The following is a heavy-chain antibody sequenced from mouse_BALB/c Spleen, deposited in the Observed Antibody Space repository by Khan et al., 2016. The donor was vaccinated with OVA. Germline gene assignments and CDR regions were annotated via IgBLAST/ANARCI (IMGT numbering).Heavy chain of an antibody. J-gene: IGHJ3*01. D-gene: IGHD4-1*01. CDR2: ISSGGDYT. CDR3: ASHLTGSFAY. Sequence: EVELVESGGDLVKPGGSLKLSCAASGFIFSSYSMSWVRQTPDKRLEWVATISSGGDYTYYPDSVKGRFTISRDAAKNTLYLQMSSLKSEDTAMYYCASHLTGSFAYGGQGTLVTVSA. V-gene: IGHV5-6*01. CDR1: GFIFSSYS.